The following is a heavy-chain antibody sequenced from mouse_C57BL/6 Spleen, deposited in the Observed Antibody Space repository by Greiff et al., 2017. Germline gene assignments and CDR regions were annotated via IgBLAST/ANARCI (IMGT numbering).Heavy chain of an antibody. CDR3: ARSEDYHY. CDR2: INPGSGGT. V-gene: IGHV1-54*01. CDR1: GYAFTNYL. Sequence: VQLQQSGAELVRPGTSVKVSCKASGYAFTNYLIEWVKQRPGQGLEWIGVINPGSGGTNYNEKFKGKATLTADKSSSTAYMQLSSLTSEDSAVYFCARSEDYHYWGQGTSVTVSS. D-gene: IGHD5-5*01. J-gene: IGHJ4*01.